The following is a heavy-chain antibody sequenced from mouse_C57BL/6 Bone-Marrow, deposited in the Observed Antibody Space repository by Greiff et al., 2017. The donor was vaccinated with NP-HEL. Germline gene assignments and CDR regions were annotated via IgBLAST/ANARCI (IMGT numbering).Heavy chain of an antibody. CDR1: GYTFTDYY. D-gene: IGHD1-1*01. CDR2: INPNNGGT. V-gene: IGHV1-26*01. Sequence: EVKLQQSGPELVKPGASVKISCKASGYTFTDYYMNWVKQSHGKSLEWIGDINPNNGGTSYNQKFKGKATLTVDKSSSTAYMELRSLTSEDSAVYYCARCTTVVATDFDYWGQGTTLTVSS. CDR3: ARCTTVVATDFDY. J-gene: IGHJ2*01.